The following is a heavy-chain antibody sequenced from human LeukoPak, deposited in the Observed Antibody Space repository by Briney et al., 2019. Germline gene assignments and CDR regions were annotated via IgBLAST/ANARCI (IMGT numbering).Heavy chain of an antibody. CDR2: ISYDGSNK. J-gene: IGHJ6*02. Sequence: GGSLRLSCAASGFTFSSYGMHWVRQAPGKGLEWVAVISYDGSNKYYADSVEGRFTISRDNSKNTLYLQMNSLRAEDTAVYYCAKVSSSWTLYYYYGMDVWGQGTTVTVSS. CDR3: AKVSSSWTLYYYYGMDV. D-gene: IGHD6-13*01. CDR1: GFTFSSYG. V-gene: IGHV3-30*18.